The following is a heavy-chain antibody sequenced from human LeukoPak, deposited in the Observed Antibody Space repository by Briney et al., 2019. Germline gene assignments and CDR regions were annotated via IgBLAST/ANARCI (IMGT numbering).Heavy chain of an antibody. D-gene: IGHD2-21*02. J-gene: IGHJ2*01. CDR1: GGSFSGYY. CDR3: ARTHIVVVTAIPRDWYFDL. Sequence: SETLSLTCAVYGGSFSGYYWSWIRQPPGKGLEWSGEINHSGSTNYNPSLKSRVTISVDTSKNQFSLKLSSVTAADTAVYYCARTHIVVVTAIPRDWYFDLWGRGTLVTVSS. V-gene: IGHV4-34*01. CDR2: INHSGST.